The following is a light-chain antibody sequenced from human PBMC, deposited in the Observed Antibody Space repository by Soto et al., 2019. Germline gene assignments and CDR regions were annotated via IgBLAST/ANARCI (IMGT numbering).Light chain of an antibody. J-gene: IGLJ2*01. Sequence: QSALTQPASVSGSPGQSITISCTGTSSDIGAYDYVSWFQQYPGKAPTLLIYEVTFRPSGVSSRFSGSKSGSTASLTISGLQTEDEADYYCGSYASATLIFGGGTKLTVL. CDR1: SSDIGAYDY. V-gene: IGLV2-14*01. CDR2: EVT. CDR3: GSYASATLI.